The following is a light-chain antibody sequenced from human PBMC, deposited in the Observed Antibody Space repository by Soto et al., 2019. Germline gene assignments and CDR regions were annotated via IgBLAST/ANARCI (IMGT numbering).Light chain of an antibody. Sequence: EIVMTQSPATLSVSPGERATLSCRASQSVSSNLAWYQQKPGQAPRLLIYRASTRATGIPARFSGSGSGTEFTLTISSLQSEDFAVYSCQQYDNWPRTFGQGTKVEIK. CDR3: QQYDNWPRT. CDR2: RAS. CDR1: QSVSSN. V-gene: IGKV3-15*01. J-gene: IGKJ1*01.